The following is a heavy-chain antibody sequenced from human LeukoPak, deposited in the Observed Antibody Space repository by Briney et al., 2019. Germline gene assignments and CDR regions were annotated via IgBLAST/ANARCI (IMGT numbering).Heavy chain of an antibody. CDR1: GFTFSGNY. J-gene: IGHJ3*02. CDR2: IYSGGTT. CDR3: ARDRGNVLRYFDWLFPNDAFDI. V-gene: IGHV3-66*02. D-gene: IGHD3-9*01. Sequence: GGSLRLSCAASGFTFSGNYMSWVRQAPGKGLEWVSVIYSGGTTYYADSVKGRPTISRDNSKNTLYLQMNSLRAEDTAVYYCARDRGNVLRYFDWLFPNDAFDIWGQGTMVTVSS.